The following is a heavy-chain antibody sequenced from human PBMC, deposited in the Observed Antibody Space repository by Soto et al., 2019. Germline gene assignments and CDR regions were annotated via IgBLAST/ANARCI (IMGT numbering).Heavy chain of an antibody. CDR2: IYPGDSDT. CDR3: ARSRRGAYSSGWYSPSGYYNYGIDV. V-gene: IGHV5-51*01. J-gene: IGHJ6*02. D-gene: IGHD6-19*01. CDR1: GYSFTSYW. Sequence: PGESLKISCKGSGYSFTSYWIGWVLQMPGKGLEWMGIIYPGDSDTKYSPSLQGQVTISADTSISTAYLQWTSLKASDTAMYYCARSRRGAYSSGWYSPSGYYNYGIDVWGQGTKVTLSS.